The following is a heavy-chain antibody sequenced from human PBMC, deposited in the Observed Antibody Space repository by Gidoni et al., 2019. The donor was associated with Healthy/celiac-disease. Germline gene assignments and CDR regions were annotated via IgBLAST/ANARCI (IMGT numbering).Heavy chain of an antibody. V-gene: IGHV4-31*03. CDR2: IYYSGST. CDR1: GGSIRRGGYY. D-gene: IGHD3-22*01. Sequence: QVQLQESGPGLVKPSQTLSLTCTVSGGSIRRGGYYWSWIRQHPGKGLEWIGYIYYSGSTYYNPSLKSRVTISVDTSKNQFSLKLSSVTAADTAVYYCARSENYYDSSGYYFLFDPWGQGTLVTVSS. J-gene: IGHJ5*02. CDR3: ARSENYYDSSGYYFLFDP.